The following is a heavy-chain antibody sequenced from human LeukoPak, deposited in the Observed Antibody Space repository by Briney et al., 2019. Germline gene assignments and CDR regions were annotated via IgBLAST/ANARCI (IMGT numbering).Heavy chain of an antibody. CDR1: GFTFSSYN. Sequence: GGSLRLSCAASGFTFSSYNMNWVRQAPGKGLEWVSSISSSSSYIYYADSVRGRFTISRDNAKNSLYLQMNSLRAEDTAVYYCVRGRDGSQSPIDDWGQGTLVTVSS. V-gene: IGHV3-21*01. D-gene: IGHD5-24*01. CDR2: ISSSSSYI. CDR3: VRGRDGSQSPIDD. J-gene: IGHJ4*02.